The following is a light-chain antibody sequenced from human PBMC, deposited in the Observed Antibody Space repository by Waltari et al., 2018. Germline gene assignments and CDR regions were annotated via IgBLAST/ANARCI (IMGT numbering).Light chain of an antibody. V-gene: IGKV1-8*01. CDR2: AAS. J-gene: IGKJ1*01. Sequence: IRMTQSPSSISASTGDRVTITCRASQGISSYLAWYQQKPGQAPKLLIYAASALQSGVPSRFRGSGSATDFTLTFSLQSDDFATYYCQEYYTYRRTFGQGTKVEI. CDR3: QEYYTYRRT. CDR1: QGISSY.